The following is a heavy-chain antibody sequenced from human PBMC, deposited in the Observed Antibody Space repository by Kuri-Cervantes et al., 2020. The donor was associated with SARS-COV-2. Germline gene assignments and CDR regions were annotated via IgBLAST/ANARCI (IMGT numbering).Heavy chain of an antibody. V-gene: IGHV1-69*13. J-gene: IGHJ4*02. CDR3: ARSSPKGYEYEQQLVPYYFDY. CDR1: GYTFTSYG. D-gene: IGHD6-13*01. CDR2: IIPIFGTA. Sequence: SVKVSCKASGYTFTSYGISWVRQAPGQGLEWMGRIIPIFGTANYAQKFQGRVTITADESTSTAYMELSSLRSEDTAVYYCARSSPKGYEYEQQLVPYYFDYWGQGTLVTVSS.